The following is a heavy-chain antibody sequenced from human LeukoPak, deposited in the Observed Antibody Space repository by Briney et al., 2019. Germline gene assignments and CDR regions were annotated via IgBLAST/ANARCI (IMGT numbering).Heavy chain of an antibody. CDR1: GFPFSSYA. D-gene: IGHD3-22*01. CDR3: AKGTGLLRRGYFDY. Sequence: GGSLRLSCAASGFPFSSYAMSWVRQAPGKGLEWVSAISGSGGSTYYADSVKGRFTISRDNSKNTLYLQMNSLRAEDTAVYYCAKGTGLLRRGYFDYWGQGTLVTVSS. J-gene: IGHJ4*02. V-gene: IGHV3-23*01. CDR2: ISGSGGST.